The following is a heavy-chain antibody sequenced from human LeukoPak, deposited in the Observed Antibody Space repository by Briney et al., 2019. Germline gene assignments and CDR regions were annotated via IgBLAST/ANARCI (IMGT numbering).Heavy chain of an antibody. D-gene: IGHD2-2*01. CDR1: GFTFSNYW. V-gene: IGHV3-7*01. J-gene: IGHJ3*02. CDR3: ARDRYCSGTTCYYTFDI. Sequence: EGSLRLSCAASGFTFSNYWLSWVRQAPGKGLEWVANIKQDGSEKYYVDSVKGRFTISRDNAKNSLYLQVNSLSAEDTAVYYCARDRYCSGTTCYYTFDIWGQGTMVTVSS. CDR2: IKQDGSEK.